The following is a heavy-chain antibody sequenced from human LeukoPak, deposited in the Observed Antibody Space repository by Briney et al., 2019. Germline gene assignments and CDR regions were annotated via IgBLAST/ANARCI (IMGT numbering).Heavy chain of an antibody. CDR1: GFIFSSYA. CDR2: VSYDGSNK. V-gene: IGHV3-30-3*01. J-gene: IGHJ4*02. CDR3: ASQSYYDYRDY. D-gene: IGHD1-26*01. Sequence: GGSLRLSYVVSGFIFSSYAMHWVRQAPGKGLEWVAVVSYDGSNKYYADSVKGRFTISRDNSKNTLYLQMNSLRAEDTAVYYCASQSYYDYRDYWGQGTLVTVSS.